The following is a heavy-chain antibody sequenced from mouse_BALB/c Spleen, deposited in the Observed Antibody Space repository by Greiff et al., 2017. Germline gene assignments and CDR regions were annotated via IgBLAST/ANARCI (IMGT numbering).Heavy chain of an antibody. CDR1: GFTFNTNA. D-gene: IGHD2-3*01. CDR2: IRSKSNNYAT. CDR3: VRVLDGYGAMDY. Sequence: EVQLVETGGGLVQPKGSLKLSCAASGFTFNTNAMNWVRQAPGKGLEWVARIRSKSNNYATYYADSVKDRFTISRDDSQSMLYLQMNNLKTEDTAMYYCVRVLDGYGAMDYWGQGTSVTVSS. V-gene: IGHV10S3*01. J-gene: IGHJ4*01.